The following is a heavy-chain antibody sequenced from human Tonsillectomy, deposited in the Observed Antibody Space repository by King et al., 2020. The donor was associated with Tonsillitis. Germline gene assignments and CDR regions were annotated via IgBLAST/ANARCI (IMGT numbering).Heavy chain of an antibody. V-gene: IGHV3-49*03. J-gene: IGHJ4*02. Sequence: VQLVESGGGLVQPGRSLRLSCKASGFTFGDSAMNWFRQSPERGLGWVGFIRSKSNGGTTEIAASVRVRFTISRDDSKSIAYLQMNSLKSEDTAVYYCTRGRRDWGQGTLVTVAS. CDR3: TRGRRD. CDR1: GFTFGDSA. CDR2: IRSKSNGGTT.